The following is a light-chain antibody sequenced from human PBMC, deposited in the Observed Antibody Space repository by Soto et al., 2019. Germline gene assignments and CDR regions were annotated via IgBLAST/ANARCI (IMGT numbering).Light chain of an antibody. Sequence: DIQMTQSPSFVSASVGDRVTITCRASQGISSWLAWYQHKPGRAPKLLIHAASSLESGVPSRFSGSVSGTDFTLTLSRLQPEDFATYYCQQTTSFPLTFGGGTKVEIK. CDR3: QQTTSFPLT. J-gene: IGKJ4*01. CDR1: QGISSW. CDR2: AAS. V-gene: IGKV1-12*01.